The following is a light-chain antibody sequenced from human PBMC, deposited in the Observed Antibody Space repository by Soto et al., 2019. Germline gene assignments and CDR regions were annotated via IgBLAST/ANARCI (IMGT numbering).Light chain of an antibody. CDR3: QQYGSSPTT. CDR2: GAS. J-gene: IGKJ5*01. V-gene: IGKV3-20*01. Sequence: EIVLTQSPGTLSLSPGERATLSCRASQSVSNNYLAWYQQKPGQAPRLLIYGASSRATGIPDRFTGSGSGTDFTLAITRLEPEDLAVYYCQQYGSSPTTFGQGTRLEIK. CDR1: QSVSNNY.